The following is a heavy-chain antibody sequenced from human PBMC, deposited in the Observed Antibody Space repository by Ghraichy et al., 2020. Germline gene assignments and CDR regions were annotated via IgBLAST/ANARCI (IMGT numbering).Heavy chain of an antibody. CDR3: ARQEGAARGGGYYFDY. D-gene: IGHD6-6*01. Sequence: GESLKISCKGSGYSFTTYWIGWVRQMPGKGLEWMGIIYPGDSDTRYSPSFQGQVTISADKSISTAYLQWSSLKASDTAMYYCARQEGAARGGGYYFDYWGQGTLVTVSS. J-gene: IGHJ4*02. CDR1: GYSFTTYW. V-gene: IGHV5-51*01. CDR2: IYPGDSDT.